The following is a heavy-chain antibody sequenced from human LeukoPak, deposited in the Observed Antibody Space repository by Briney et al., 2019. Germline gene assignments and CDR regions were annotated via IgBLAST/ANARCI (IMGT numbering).Heavy chain of an antibody. D-gene: IGHD6-25*01. Sequence: GGSLRLSCAGSGFAFSNYGMSWVRQAPGKGLEWVSAIDGGGVNTLYADSVKGRFTISRDNSKNTVYLQMNSLSAEDTAIYYCAKRSARPKPFDCWGQGTLVTVSS. J-gene: IGHJ4*02. CDR2: IDGGGVNT. CDR1: GFAFSNYG. CDR3: AKRSARPKPFDC. V-gene: IGHV3-23*01.